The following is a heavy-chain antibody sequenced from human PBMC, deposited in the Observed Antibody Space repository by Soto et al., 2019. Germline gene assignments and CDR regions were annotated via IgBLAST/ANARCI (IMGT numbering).Heavy chain of an antibody. D-gene: IGHD5-12*01. CDR2: IYYSGST. V-gene: IGHV4-31*02. CDR3: ARNQRRDGYNYFDY. CDR1: GGSISSGGYY. Sequence: SEALSLTCTVSGGSISSGGYYWSWIRQHPGKGLEWIGYIYYSGSTYYNPSLKSRVTISVDTSKNQFSLKLSSVTAADAAVYYCARNQRRDGYNYFDYWGQGTMVTVYS. J-gene: IGHJ4*02.